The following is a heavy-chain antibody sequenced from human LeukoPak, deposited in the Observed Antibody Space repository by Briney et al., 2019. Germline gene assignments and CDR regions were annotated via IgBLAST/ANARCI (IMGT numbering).Heavy chain of an antibody. CDR1: GFTFSSFG. V-gene: IGHV3-30*18. J-gene: IGHJ4*02. Sequence: GGSLRLSCAASGFTFSSFGMHWVRQAPGKGLECVAVISYDESNKYYADSVKGRFTISRDNSKNTLYLQMNSLRAEDTAVYYCAKDRPLDYWGQGTLVTVSS. CDR3: AKDRPLDY. CDR2: ISYDESNK.